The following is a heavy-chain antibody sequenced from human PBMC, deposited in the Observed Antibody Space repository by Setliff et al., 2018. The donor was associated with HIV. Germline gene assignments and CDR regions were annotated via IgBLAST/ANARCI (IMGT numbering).Heavy chain of an antibody. CDR2: MSYDGNNK. J-gene: IGHJ5*02. D-gene: IGHD3-10*01. Sequence: PGESLKISCAASGFIFSSYAMHWVRQAPGKGLVWVAVMSYDGNNKYYADSVKGRFTISRDNDKNSVHLQMTSLRAEDTAVYYCASSGSGSYINWFGPWGQGTLVTVSS. V-gene: IGHV3-30*07. CDR3: ASSGSGSYINWFGP. CDR1: GFIFSSYA.